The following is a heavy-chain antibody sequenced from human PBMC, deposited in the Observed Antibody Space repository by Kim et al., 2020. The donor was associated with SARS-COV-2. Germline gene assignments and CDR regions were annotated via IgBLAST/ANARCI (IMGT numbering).Heavy chain of an antibody. Sequence: GGSLRLSCAASGFTFSSYSMNWVRQAPGKGLEWVSSISSSSSYIYYADSVKGRFTISRDNAKNSLYLQMNSLRAEDTAVYYCARDRGERRSSRGMDVWGQGTTVTVSS. CDR2: ISSSSSYI. J-gene: IGHJ6*02. V-gene: IGHV3-21*01. CDR1: GFTFSSYS. CDR3: ARDRGERRSSRGMDV. D-gene: IGHD6-13*01.